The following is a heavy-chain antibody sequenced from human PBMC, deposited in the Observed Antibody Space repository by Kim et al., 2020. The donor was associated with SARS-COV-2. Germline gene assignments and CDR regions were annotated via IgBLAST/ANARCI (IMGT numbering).Heavy chain of an antibody. V-gene: IGHV5-10-1*01. J-gene: IGHJ4*02. D-gene: IGHD3-10*01. CDR3: ARSWGGAGN. CDR2: YT. Sequence: YTNYSPSFQGHVTISADKSISTAYLQWSSLKASDTAMYYCARSWGGAGNWGQGTLVTVSS.